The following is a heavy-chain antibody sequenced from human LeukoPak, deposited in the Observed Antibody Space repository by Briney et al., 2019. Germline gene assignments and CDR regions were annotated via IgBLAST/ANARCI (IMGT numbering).Heavy chain of an antibody. J-gene: IGHJ6*03. Sequence: GWSLRLSCAASGFTFSSYWMHWVRQAPGKGLVWVSRINNDGSSTSYADSVKGRFTISRDNAKNTLYLQMNSLRAEDTAVYYCARGGSSSNMDVWGKGTTVTVSS. CDR3: ARGGSSSNMDV. CDR1: GFTFSSYW. CDR2: INNDGSST. V-gene: IGHV3-74*01. D-gene: IGHD6-6*01.